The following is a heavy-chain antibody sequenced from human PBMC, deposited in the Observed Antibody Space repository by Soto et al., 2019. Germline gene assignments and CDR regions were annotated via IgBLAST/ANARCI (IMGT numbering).Heavy chain of an antibody. CDR3: ARGEDAFFYYGLDV. J-gene: IGHJ6*02. CDR2: IYDTGISGYTPST. V-gene: IGHV4-59*01. Sequence: SETLSLTCTVSGGSITSSYWSWIRRPPGKXLEWIAYIYDTGISGYTPSTSYNPSLKSRVTMSVDTSKSQSSLKLTSVTAADTAVYYCARGEDAFFYYGLDVWGQGITVTVSS. CDR1: GGSITSSY.